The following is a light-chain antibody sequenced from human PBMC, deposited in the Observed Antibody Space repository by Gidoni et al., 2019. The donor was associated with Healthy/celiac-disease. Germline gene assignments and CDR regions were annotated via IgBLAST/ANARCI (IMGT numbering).Light chain of an antibody. CDR2: DAS. J-gene: IGKJ2*01. CDR3: QQRSNWLPYT. V-gene: IGKV3-11*01. CDR1: QCFSHY. Sequence: EIVLTHSPATLSLSPGERPTLACSASQCFSHYLAWYQQNPGPAPRLLIYDASNRATGIPARFGGSGSGTDFTLTISRLEHEDFAVYYCQQRSNWLPYTFXXXTKLEIK.